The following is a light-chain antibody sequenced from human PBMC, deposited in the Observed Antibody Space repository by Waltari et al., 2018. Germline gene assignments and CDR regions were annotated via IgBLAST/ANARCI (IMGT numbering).Light chain of an antibody. CDR2: DAS. CDR1: QSISSS. J-gene: IGKJ1*01. Sequence: DTQMTQSPSTLSASVGDRVTITCRASQSISSSLAWYQQKPGRAPRLLIYDASTLESGVPLRFSGSGSGTEFTLTINKLQPDDFATYFCQHYSPYSWTFGQGTKVEIK. CDR3: QHYSPYSWT. V-gene: IGKV1-5*01.